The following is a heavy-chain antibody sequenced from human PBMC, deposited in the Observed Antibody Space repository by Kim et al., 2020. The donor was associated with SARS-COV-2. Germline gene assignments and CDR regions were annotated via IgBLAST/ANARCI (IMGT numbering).Heavy chain of an antibody. D-gene: IGHD2-15*01. Sequence: DAVKGRFTISRDNSKNTLYLQMSSLRAEDTAVYYCAKVLEAAAMATLDHWGQGTLVAVSS. CDR3: AKVLEAAAMATLDH. V-gene: IGHV3-23*01. J-gene: IGHJ4*02.